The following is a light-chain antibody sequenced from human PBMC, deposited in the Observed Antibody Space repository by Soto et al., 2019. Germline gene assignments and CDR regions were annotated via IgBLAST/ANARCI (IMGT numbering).Light chain of an antibody. CDR2: EVS. J-gene: IGLJ1*01. Sequence: QSALTQPASVSGSPGQSITISCTGSSSDVGGYNYVSWYQQHPGKAPKLMIYEVSNRPSGISNRFSGSKSGDTASLTISWLQAEDEADYYCTSYTISSTYVFGPGTKLTVL. V-gene: IGLV2-14*01. CDR1: SSDVGGYNY. CDR3: TSYTISSTYV.